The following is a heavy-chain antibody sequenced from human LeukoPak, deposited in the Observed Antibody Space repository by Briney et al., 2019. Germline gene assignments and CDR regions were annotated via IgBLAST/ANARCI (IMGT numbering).Heavy chain of an antibody. CDR3: ARRSSSWPYYFDY. CDR2: INHSGST. CDR1: GGSFSGYY. J-gene: IGHJ4*02. Sequence: SETLSLTCAVYGGSFSGYYWSWIRQPPGKGLEWIGEINHSGSTNYNPSLKSRVTISVDTSKNQFSLKLSSVTAADTAVYYCARRSSSWPYYFDYWGQGTLVTVSS. V-gene: IGHV4-34*01. D-gene: IGHD6-13*01.